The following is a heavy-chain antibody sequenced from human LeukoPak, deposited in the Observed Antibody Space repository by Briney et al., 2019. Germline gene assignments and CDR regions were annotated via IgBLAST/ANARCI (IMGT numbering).Heavy chain of an antibody. D-gene: IGHD2-2*01. V-gene: IGHV3-11*01. CDR3: ANDIVVVPAAMGLNGENFDY. CDR1: GFTFSDYY. J-gene: IGHJ4*02. CDR2: ISSSGSTI. Sequence: GGSLRLSCAASGFTFSDYYMSWIRQAPGKGLEWVSYISSSGSTIYYADSVKGRFTISRDNAKNSLYLQMNSLRAEDTAVYYCANDIVVVPAAMGLNGENFDYWGQGTLVTVSS.